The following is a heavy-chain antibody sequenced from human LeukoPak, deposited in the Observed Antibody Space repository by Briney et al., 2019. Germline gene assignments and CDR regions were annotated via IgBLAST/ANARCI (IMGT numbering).Heavy chain of an antibody. J-gene: IGHJ3*02. Sequence: GGSLRLSCAASGFTVSSNYMSWVRQAPGKGLEWVSVIYSGGSTYYADSVKGRFTISRDNSKNTLYLQMNSLRAEDTAVYYCAKTFYSYGLDAFDIWGQGTMVTVSS. D-gene: IGHD5-18*01. CDR3: AKTFYSYGLDAFDI. CDR1: GFTVSSNY. V-gene: IGHV3-53*01. CDR2: IYSGGST.